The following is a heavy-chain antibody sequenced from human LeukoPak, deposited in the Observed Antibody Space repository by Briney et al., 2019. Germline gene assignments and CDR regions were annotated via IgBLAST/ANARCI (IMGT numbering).Heavy chain of an antibody. J-gene: IGHJ5*02. CDR1: GYTFTGYY. V-gene: IGHV1-2*02. CDR2: INPNSGGT. CDR3: ARANMVRGVGLFFDRNWFDP. Sequence: ASVKVSCKASGYTFTGYYMHWVRQAPGQGLEWKGWINPNSGGTNYAQKFQGRVTMTRDTSIRTAYMELRRLRSDDTAVYYCARANMVRGVGLFFDRNWFDPWGQETLVTVSS. D-gene: IGHD3-10*01.